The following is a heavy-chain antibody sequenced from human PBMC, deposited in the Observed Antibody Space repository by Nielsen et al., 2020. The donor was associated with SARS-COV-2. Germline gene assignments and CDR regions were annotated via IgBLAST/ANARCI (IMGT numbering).Heavy chain of an antibody. V-gene: IGHV3-11*04. CDR1: GFTFSDYY. Sequence: GESLKISCAASGFTFSDYYMSWIRQAPGKGLEWVSYISSSGSTIYYADSVKGRFTISRDSAKNSLYLQMNSLRAEDTAVYYCARGGVAGSFDYWGQGTLVTVSS. CDR2: ISSSGSTI. CDR3: ARGGVAGSFDY. D-gene: IGHD6-19*01. J-gene: IGHJ4*02.